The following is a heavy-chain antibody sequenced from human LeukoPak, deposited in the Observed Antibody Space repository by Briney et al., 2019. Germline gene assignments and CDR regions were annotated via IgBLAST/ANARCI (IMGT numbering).Heavy chain of an antibody. CDR3: ATLPHVAVAETFDY. D-gene: IGHD6-19*01. V-gene: IGHV4-34*01. Sequence: SETLSLTCAVYGGSFSGYYWSWIRQPPGKGLEWIGEINHSGSTNYNPPLKSRVTISVDTSKNQFSLKLSSVTAADTAVYYCATLPHVAVAETFDYWGQGTLVTVSS. CDR1: GGSFSGYY. CDR2: INHSGST. J-gene: IGHJ4*02.